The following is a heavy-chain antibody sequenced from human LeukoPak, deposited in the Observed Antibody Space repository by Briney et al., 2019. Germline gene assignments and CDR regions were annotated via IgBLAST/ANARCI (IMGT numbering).Heavy chain of an antibody. V-gene: IGHV3-7*05. CDR2: IKQDGSEK. CDR1: GLTFSSYW. J-gene: IGHJ4*02. D-gene: IGHD6-13*01. CDR3: ARRGTSSSWAHFDY. Sequence: GRSLRLSCAASGLTFSSYWMTWVRQAPGEGMEWVAKIKQDGSEKYYVDSVKGRFTISRDNAKNSLYLQMNSLGAEDTAVYYCARRGTSSSWAHFDYWGQGTLVTVSS.